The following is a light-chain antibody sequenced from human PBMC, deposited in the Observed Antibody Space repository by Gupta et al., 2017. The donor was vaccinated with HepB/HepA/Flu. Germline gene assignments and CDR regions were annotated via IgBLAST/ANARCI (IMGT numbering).Light chain of an antibody. V-gene: IGLV2-14*03. Sequence: SALTQPASVSGSPGQSITISCTGTSSDVGGYDYVSWYQQHPGKAPKLTIYDVSDRPSGVSNRFSGSKSGNTASLTISGLQAEDEADYYCSSYTSSSTLVFGGGTKLTVL. CDR1: SSDVGGYDY. CDR3: SSYTSSSTLV. CDR2: DVS. J-gene: IGLJ3*02.